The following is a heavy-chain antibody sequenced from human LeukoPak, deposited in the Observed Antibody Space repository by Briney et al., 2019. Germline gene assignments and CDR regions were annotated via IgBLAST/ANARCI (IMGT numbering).Heavy chain of an antibody. V-gene: IGHV4-34*01. CDR1: GGSLSDYP. CDR3: ARGAPGY. Sequence: PSETLSLTCAVYGGSLSDYPWTWIRQPPGKGLEWIGQIKVGGGNKYNPSLNSRVTMSLDTSKNQFSLKLTSVSAADTAVYYCARGAPGYWGQGTLVTVSS. J-gene: IGHJ4*02. CDR2: IKVGGGN.